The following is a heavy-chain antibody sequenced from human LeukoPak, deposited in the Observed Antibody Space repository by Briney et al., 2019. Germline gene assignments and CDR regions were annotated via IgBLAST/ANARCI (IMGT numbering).Heavy chain of an antibody. V-gene: IGHV1-69*13. CDR2: IIPIFGTA. CDR3: ARHGRVEQLVPRLDY. CDR1: GGTFSSYA. D-gene: IGHD6-6*01. J-gene: IGHJ4*02. Sequence: SVKVSCKASGGTFSSYAISWVRQAPGQGLEWMGGIIPIFGTANYAQKFQGRVTITADESTSTAYMELSSLRSEDTAVYYCARHGRVEQLVPRLDYWGQGTLVTVSS.